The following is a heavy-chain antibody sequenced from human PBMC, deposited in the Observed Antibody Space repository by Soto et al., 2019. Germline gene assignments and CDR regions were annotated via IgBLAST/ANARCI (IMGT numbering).Heavy chain of an antibody. J-gene: IGHJ4*02. CDR1: GFTFSSYG. Sequence: QVQVVESGGGVVQPGRSLRLSCAASGFTFSSYGFHWVRQAPGKGLEWVAVISYDGSNKLFADSVKGRFTISRDNSKNTVYLQMNSLRPEDTAVYYCAKSGYSYGYLACWGQGTLVTVSS. CDR2: ISYDGSNK. V-gene: IGHV3-30*18. CDR3: AKSGYSYGYLAC. D-gene: IGHD5-18*01.